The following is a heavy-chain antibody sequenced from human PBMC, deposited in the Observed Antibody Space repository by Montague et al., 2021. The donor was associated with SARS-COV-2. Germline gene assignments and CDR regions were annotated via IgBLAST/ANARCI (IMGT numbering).Heavy chain of an antibody. J-gene: IGHJ4*02. CDR3: ARESGSGSYLVY. CDR2: IYYSGST. V-gene: IGHV4-39*01. Sequence: SETLSLTCTVSGGSISSSSYYWGWIRQPTGKGLEWNGSIYYSGSTYYNLTPKTRVTISVDTSKNQFSLKLSSVTDAATAVYYCARESGSGSYLVYWGQGTLVTVSS. CDR1: GGSISSSSYY. D-gene: IGHD3-10*01.